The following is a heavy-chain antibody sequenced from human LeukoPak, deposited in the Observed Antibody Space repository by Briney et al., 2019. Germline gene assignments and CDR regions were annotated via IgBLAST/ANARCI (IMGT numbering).Heavy chain of an antibody. CDR2: IGPVGDSP. J-gene: IGHJ4*02. Sequence: GGSLRLSCAASGFNFRDAAMTWVRQAPGKGLEWVSLIGPVGDSPFYADSVKGRFTISRDNSKNTLYLQMNSLRAEDTAVYYCAKDRQQLANLDYWGQGTLVTVS. V-gene: IGHV3-23*01. D-gene: IGHD6-13*01. CDR1: GFNFRDAA. CDR3: AKDRQQLANLDY.